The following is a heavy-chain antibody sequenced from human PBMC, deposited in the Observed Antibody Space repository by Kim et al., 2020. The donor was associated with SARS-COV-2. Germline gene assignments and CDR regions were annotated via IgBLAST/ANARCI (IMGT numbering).Heavy chain of an antibody. J-gene: IGHJ6*02. V-gene: IGHV3-48*03. CDR3: AREGGAFHNGMDV. D-gene: IGHD1-26*01. Sequence: YYADSVRGRFTLSRDSANNSLSLRMDSLRGEDTAVYYCAREGGAFHNGMDVWGQGTTVTVYS.